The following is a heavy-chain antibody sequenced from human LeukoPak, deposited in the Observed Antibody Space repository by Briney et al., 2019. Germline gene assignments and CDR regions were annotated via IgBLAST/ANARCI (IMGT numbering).Heavy chain of an antibody. Sequence: GGSLRLSCAASGFTFSSYEMNWVRQAPGKGLEWVSYISSSGSTMYYADSVKGRFTISRDNSKNTLYLQMNSLRAEDTAVYYCARGGGVRGVTDYYYYMDVWGKGTTVTVSS. D-gene: IGHD3-10*01. CDR1: GFTFSSYE. V-gene: IGHV3-48*03. CDR3: ARGGGVRGVTDYYYYMDV. J-gene: IGHJ6*03. CDR2: ISSSGSTM.